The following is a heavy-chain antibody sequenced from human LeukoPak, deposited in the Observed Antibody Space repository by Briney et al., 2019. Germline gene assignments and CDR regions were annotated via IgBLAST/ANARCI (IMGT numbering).Heavy chain of an antibody. D-gene: IGHD6-19*01. CDR1: GGSISSYY. Sequence: PSETLSLTCTVSGGSISSYYWSWIRQPPGKGLEWIGYIYYSGSTNYNPSLKSRVTISVDTSKNQFSLKLSSVTAADTAVYYCARVGSGWSQGNWFDPWGENWFDPWGQGTLVTVSS. J-gene: IGHJ5*02. CDR2: IYYSGST. V-gene: IGHV4-59*01. CDR3: ARVGSGWSQGNWFDPWGENWFDP.